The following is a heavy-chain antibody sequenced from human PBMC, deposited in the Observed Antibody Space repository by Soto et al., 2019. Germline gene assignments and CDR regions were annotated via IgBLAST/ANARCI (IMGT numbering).Heavy chain of an antibody. CDR3: AKDRRKWGDSPFEK. CDR1: GFTFSKFG. J-gene: IGHJ4*02. Sequence: QVQLVESGGGVVQPGRSLRLSCAASGFTFSKFGMHWLRQAPGRGLEWVAGISNDGSDEYYVDSVKDRFNISRDNSKITLSLQMNSLRFEDTAVYFCAKDRRKWGDSPFEKWGQGTLVTVSS. D-gene: IGHD2-21*02. V-gene: IGHV3-30*18. CDR2: ISNDGSDE.